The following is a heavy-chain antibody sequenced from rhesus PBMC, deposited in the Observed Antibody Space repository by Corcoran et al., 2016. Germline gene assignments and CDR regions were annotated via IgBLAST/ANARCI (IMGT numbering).Heavy chain of an antibody. Sequence: QVQLVQSGAEVKKPGSSAKVTCKASGYTVPDYYMHWVRQAPRPGLEGMGWINPYDGNTKYAQKFQGRVTMTRDTSTSTAYMELSSLRSEDTAVYYCARDDYGNYLGTYYFDYWGQGVLVTVSS. CDR1: GYTVPDYY. CDR3: ARDDYGNYLGTYYFDY. V-gene: IGHV1S2*01. D-gene: IGHD4-35*01. J-gene: IGHJ4*01. CDR2: INPYDGNT.